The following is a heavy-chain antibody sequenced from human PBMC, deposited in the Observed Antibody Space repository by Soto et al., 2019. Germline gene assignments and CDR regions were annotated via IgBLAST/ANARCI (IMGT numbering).Heavy chain of an antibody. Sequence: QVQLVQSGSESMQPGASVKVSCKGSGYNFNSHSINWLRQAPGQGLEWMGWINPNTGNPMYEQGFTGRFVFSVDTSVITVYLQIFSLKADDSAVYYCARDRASVCFDYWGQGTLVTVSS. D-gene: IGHD3-3*01. CDR2: INPNTGNP. J-gene: IGHJ4*02. CDR3: ARDRASVCFDY. CDR1: GYNFNSHS. V-gene: IGHV7-4-1*01.